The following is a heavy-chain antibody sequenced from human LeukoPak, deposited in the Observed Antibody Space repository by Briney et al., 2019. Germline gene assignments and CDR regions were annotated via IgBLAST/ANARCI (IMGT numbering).Heavy chain of an antibody. D-gene: IGHD5-18*01. CDR2: IKQDGSEK. CDR3: ASPGSVGDTGMPDY. V-gene: IGHV3-7*01. CDR1: GFIFSGYW. J-gene: IGHJ4*02. Sequence: PGGSLRLSCAASGFIFSGYWMTWVRQVPGKGLEWVANIKQDGSEKYYVDSVKGRFTISRDNAEKSLYLHMNSLRAEDTAVYYCASPGSVGDTGMPDYWGQGTLVTVSS.